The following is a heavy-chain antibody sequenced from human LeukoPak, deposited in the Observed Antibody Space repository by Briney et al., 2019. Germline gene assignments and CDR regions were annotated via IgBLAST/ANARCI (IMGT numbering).Heavy chain of an antibody. CDR2: ISGSGGNT. CDR1: GFTFTSYG. J-gene: IGHJ6*03. V-gene: IGHV3-23*01. D-gene: IGHD1-26*01. Sequence: GGSLRLSCAASGFTFTSYGMSWVRQAPGKGLEWVSGISGSGGNTYYADSVKGRFTISRDNSKNTLYLQMNRLRAEDTAVYYCARVSGSYSLYYYMDVWGKGTTVTVSS. CDR3: ARVSGSYSLYYYMDV.